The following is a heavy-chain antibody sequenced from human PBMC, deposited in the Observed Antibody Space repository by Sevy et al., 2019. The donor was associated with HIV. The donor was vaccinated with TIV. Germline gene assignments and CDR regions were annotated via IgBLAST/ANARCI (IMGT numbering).Heavy chain of an antibody. CDR1: GGSINSDH. CDR2: VYYTGGT. V-gene: IGHV4-59*08. Sequence: WETLSLTCTVSGGSINSDHWNWIRQPPGKELEWIGYVYYTGGTNYNPSLKNRVTISVDRTKNQFSLKLTSVTAADTAVYYCARQNDFDLWGQGTMVTVSS. CDR3: ARQNDFDL. J-gene: IGHJ3*01.